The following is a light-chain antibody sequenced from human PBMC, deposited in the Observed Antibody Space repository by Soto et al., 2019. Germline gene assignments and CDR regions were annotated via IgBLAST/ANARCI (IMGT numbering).Light chain of an antibody. J-gene: IGKJ5*01. V-gene: IGKV3-15*01. CDR3: QQYNSWPPIT. Sequence: EIVMTQSPATLSVSPGERATLSCRASQGISHNLTWYQQKPGQAPRLVIYDASTRATGIPARFSGSGSGTEFTLTISSLQSEDFAVYYCQQYNSWPPITFGQGTRLEMK. CDR2: DAS. CDR1: QGISHN.